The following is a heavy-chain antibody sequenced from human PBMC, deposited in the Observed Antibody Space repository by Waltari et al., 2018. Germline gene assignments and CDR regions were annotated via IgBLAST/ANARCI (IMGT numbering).Heavy chain of an antibody. D-gene: IGHD3-10*01. J-gene: IGHJ6*03. V-gene: IGHV4-39*01. CDR1: GASITNSNSY. CDR3: ARNMESPYNAPYYFYYMDV. CDR2: IYYRGST. Sequence: QLQLQESGPGLVKPSETLSLTCSVSGASITNSNSYWSWIRQPPGKGLEWIGIIYYRGSTYSSPDLKSRVTISLDTSKNQLSLKVSSVTVADTAIYFCARNMESPYNAPYYFYYMDVWGKGTTVTVSS.